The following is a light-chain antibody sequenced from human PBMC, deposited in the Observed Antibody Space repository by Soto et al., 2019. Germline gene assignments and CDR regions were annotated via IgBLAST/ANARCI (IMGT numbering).Light chain of an antibody. J-gene: IGKJ4*01. CDR1: RNIDTY. CDR2: ATS. V-gene: IGKV1-39*01. Sequence: DIQMSQSPSSLSASVGDRVTITCRASRNIDTYLSWYQQKPGKAPKLLIFATSTLPSGVPSRFSGSGSGTDFTLTISSLQPEDFGTYYCHQTFTHPLTFGGGTKVDIK. CDR3: HQTFTHPLT.